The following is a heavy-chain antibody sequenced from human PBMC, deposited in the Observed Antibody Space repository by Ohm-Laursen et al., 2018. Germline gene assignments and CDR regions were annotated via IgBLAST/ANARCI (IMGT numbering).Heavy chain of an antibody. V-gene: IGHV1-69*06. CDR3: ARDGKDMVRGVIFDYYYGMDV. Sequence: VASVKVSCKASGGTFSSYAISWVRQAPGQGLEWMGGIIPIFGTANYAQKFQGRVTITADKSTGTAYMELSSLRSEDTAVYYCARDGKDMVRGVIFDYYYGMDVWGQGTLVTVSS. CDR2: IIPIFGTA. CDR1: GGTFSSYA. D-gene: IGHD3-10*01. J-gene: IGHJ6*02.